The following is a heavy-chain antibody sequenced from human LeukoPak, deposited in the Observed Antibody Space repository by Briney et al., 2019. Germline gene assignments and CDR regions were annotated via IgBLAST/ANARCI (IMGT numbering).Heavy chain of an antibody. CDR1: GYTFTGYY. CDR2: INPNSGGT. D-gene: IGHD3/OR15-3a*01. CDR3: ARGGTTYYFHY. V-gene: IGHV1-2*02. J-gene: IGHJ4*02. Sequence: ASVKVSFKASGYTFTGYYMHWVRQAPGQGLEWMGWINPNSGGTNYAQKFQGRVTMTRDTSISTAYMEVSRLTADDTAVYYCARGGTTYYFHYWGQGTLVTVSS.